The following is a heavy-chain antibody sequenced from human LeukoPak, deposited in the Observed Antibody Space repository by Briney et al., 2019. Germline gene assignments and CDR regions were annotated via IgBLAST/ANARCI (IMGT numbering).Heavy chain of an antibody. CDR3: ARDDPYYYDSSGYYWFDP. CDR2: ISSSGSTI. V-gene: IGHV3-48*04. D-gene: IGHD3-22*01. J-gene: IGHJ5*02. CDR1: GFTFSSYA. Sequence: TGGSLRLSCAASGFTFSSYAMSWVRQAPGKGLEWVSYISSSGSTIYYADSVKGRFTISRDNAKNSLYLQMNSLRAEDTAVYYCARDDPYYYDSSGYYWFDPWGQGTLVTVSS.